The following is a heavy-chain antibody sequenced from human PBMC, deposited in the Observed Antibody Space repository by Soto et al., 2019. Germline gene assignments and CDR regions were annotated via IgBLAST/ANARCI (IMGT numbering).Heavy chain of an antibody. CDR2: IKQDGSEK. CDR1: GFTFSNYW. D-gene: IGHD3-10*01. J-gene: IGHJ6*02. Sequence: EVQLVESGGGLGQPGGSLRVSCAASGFTFSNYWMSWVRQAPGKGLEWVANIKQDGSEKYYVDSVKGRFTISRDNAKNSLYLQMNTRRADDTAVYYCARERFTVRGIIYYYGRDVWGQGTAVTVSS. CDR3: ARERFTVRGIIYYYGRDV. V-gene: IGHV3-7*03.